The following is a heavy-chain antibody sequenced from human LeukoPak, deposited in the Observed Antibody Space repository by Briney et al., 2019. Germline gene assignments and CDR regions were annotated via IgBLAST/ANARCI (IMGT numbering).Heavy chain of an antibody. CDR1: GFTFSSYD. CDR2: IGTAGDT. J-gene: IGHJ6*03. CDR3: ARDMNDGSSTGGWYYYYYMDV. Sequence: GGSLRLSCAASGFTFSSYDMHWVRQATGKGLEWVSAIGTAGDTYYPGSVKGRFTISRENAKNSLYLQMNSLRAGDTAVYYCARDMNDGSSTGGWYYYYYMDVWGKGTTVTVSS. V-gene: IGHV3-13*01. D-gene: IGHD1-1*01.